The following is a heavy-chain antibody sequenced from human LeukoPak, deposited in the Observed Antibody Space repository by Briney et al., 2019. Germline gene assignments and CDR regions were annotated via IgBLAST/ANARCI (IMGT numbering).Heavy chain of an antibody. Sequence: SETLSLTCAVYGGSFSGYYWSWIRQPPGKGLEWIGEINHSGSTNYNPSLKSRVTISVDTSKNQFSLKLSSVTAADTAVYYCARAVVVPAAHNWFDPWGQGTLVTVSS. D-gene: IGHD2-2*01. V-gene: IGHV4-34*01. CDR2: INHSGST. CDR1: GGSFSGYY. J-gene: IGHJ5*02. CDR3: ARAVVVPAAHNWFDP.